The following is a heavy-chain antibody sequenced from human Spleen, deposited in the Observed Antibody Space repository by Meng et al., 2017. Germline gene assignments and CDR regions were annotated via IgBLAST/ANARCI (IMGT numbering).Heavy chain of an antibody. CDR3: ARAHSSGWYSFFDY. CDR1: GYTFTSYA. CDR2: IKTNTGNP. Sequence: ASVKVSCKASGYTFTSYAMNWVRQAPGQGLEWMGWIKTNTGNPTYAQGFTGRFVFSLDTSASTAHLQIRSLEAADTAIYYCARAHSSGWYSFFDYWGQGTLVTISS. D-gene: IGHD6-19*01. V-gene: IGHV7-4-1*02. J-gene: IGHJ4*02.